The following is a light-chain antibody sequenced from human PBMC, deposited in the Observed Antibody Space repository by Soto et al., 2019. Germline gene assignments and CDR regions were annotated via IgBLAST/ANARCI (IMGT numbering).Light chain of an antibody. CDR1: QSISSW. Sequence: DIQMTQSPSTLSASVGDRVTITCRASQSISSWLAWYQQKPGKAPKLLIYKASTVESGVPSRFSGSGSGKEFTLTISSLHPDDFATYYCQRYNSHFGQGTKLEIK. CDR3: QRYNSH. CDR2: KAS. V-gene: IGKV1-5*03. J-gene: IGKJ2*01.